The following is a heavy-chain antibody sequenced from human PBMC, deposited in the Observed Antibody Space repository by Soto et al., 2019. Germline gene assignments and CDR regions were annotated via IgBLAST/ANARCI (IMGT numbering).Heavy chain of an antibody. CDR2: IYHSGST. CDR3: ARVREGSGYYNWFDP. Sequence: SETLSLTCAVSGGSISSGGYSWSWIRQPPGKGLEWIGYIYHSGSTYYNPSLKSRVTISVDRSKNQFSLKLSSVTAADTAVYYCARVREGSGYYNWFDPWGQGTLVTVSS. J-gene: IGHJ5*02. V-gene: IGHV4-30-2*01. CDR1: GGSISSGGYS. D-gene: IGHD3-3*01.